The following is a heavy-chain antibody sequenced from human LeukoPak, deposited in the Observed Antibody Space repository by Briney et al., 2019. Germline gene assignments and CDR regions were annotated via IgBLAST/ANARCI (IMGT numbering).Heavy chain of an antibody. D-gene: IGHD3-22*01. V-gene: IGHV1-2*02. CDR3: ARTLVVINDAFDI. CDR2: INPNSGDT. J-gene: IGHJ3*02. Sequence: ASVKVSCKASGDIFSSYYMHWVRQAPGQGLEWMGWINPNSGDTNYAQKFQGRVSMTGDTSISTAYMELSRLRSDDTAVYYCARTLVVINDAFDIWGQGTMVTVSS. CDR1: GDIFSSYY.